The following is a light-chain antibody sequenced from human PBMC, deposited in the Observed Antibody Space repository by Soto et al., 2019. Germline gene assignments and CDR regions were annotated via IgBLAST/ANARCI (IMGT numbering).Light chain of an antibody. CDR3: QQYGSSQIT. CDR1: ADVSSSY. CDR2: DAS. J-gene: IGKJ5*01. V-gene: IGKV3D-20*01. Sequence: EIVLTQSPATLSLSPGERATLSCGASADVSSSYVAWYQQKSGLAPRLLIHDASSRATGIPDRFSGSKSGTEFTLTIRRLEPEDAAVYYCQQYGSSQITFGQGTRLDIK.